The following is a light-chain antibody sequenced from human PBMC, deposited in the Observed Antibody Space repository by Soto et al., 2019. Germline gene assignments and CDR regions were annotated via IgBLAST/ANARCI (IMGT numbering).Light chain of an antibody. CDR3: SSYSRNTLFV. Sequence: SALTQPASVSGSPGQSITISCAGTSDDVGAYKYVSWYQQHPGKAPQLLIYEATNRPSGISGRFSASKSGNTASLTISGLQAEDEADYYCSSYSRNTLFVFGTGTKVTVL. V-gene: IGLV2-14*01. J-gene: IGLJ1*01. CDR2: EAT. CDR1: SDDVGAYKY.